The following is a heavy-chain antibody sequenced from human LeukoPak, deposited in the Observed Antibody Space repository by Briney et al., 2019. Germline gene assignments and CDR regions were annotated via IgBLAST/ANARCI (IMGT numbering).Heavy chain of an antibody. CDR2: IYYTGST. J-gene: IGHJ4*02. CDR3: AKYDSSGLDY. D-gene: IGHD3-22*01. V-gene: IGHV4-59*08. CDR1: GVSISGHY. Sequence: PSETLSLTCTVSGVSISGHYWTWIRQPPGKGLEWIGHIYYTGSTSYNRSLKSRVTISVDTSKNQFSLRLNSVTAADTAVYYCAKYDSSGLDYWGRGTLVTVSS.